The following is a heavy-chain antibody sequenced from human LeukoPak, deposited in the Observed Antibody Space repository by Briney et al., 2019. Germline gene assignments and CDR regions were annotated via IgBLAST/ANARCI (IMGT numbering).Heavy chain of an antibody. Sequence: PGGSLRLSCAASGFTFSSYWMNWVRQPPGKGLVWVSDINDVGGVRRYGDSVKGRFTISRDNAKNTLYLQLDNMKAEDTAMYFCARGGYSPVDHWGQGTLVTVSS. CDR2: INDVGGVR. D-gene: IGHD6-13*01. V-gene: IGHV3-74*01. CDR1: GFTFSSYW. J-gene: IGHJ4*02. CDR3: ARGGYSPVDH.